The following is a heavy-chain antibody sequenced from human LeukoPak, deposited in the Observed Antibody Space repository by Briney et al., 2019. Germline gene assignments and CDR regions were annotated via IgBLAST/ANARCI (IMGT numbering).Heavy chain of an antibody. D-gene: IGHD5-24*01. V-gene: IGHV1-46*01. CDR2: INPSVGST. CDR1: GYTFTSYY. Sequence: ASVKVSCKASGYTFTSYYMHWVRQAPGQGLEWMGIINPSVGSTTYAQKFQGRVTMTTDTSTSTAYMELRSLRSDDTAVYYCARGAGDLKDGYKNYFDYWGQGTLVTVSS. CDR3: ARGAGDLKDGYKNYFDY. J-gene: IGHJ4*02.